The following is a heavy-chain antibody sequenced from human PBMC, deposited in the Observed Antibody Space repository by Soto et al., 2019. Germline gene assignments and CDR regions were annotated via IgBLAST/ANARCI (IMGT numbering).Heavy chain of an antibody. D-gene: IGHD1-20*01. V-gene: IGHV4-34*01. CDR2: INHSGST. Sequence: PSETLSLTCAVYGGSFSGYYWSWIRQPPGKGLEWIGEINHSGSTNYNPSLKSRVTISVDTSKNQFSLKLSSVTAADTAVYYCARVTGPVSAIDYWGQGTLVT. CDR3: ARVTGPVSAIDY. CDR1: GGSFSGYY. J-gene: IGHJ4*02.